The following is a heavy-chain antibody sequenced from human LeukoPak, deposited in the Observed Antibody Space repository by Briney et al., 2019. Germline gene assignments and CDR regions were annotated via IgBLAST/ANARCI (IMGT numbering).Heavy chain of an antibody. CDR3: ARRGTYYDFWSGSGTFDY. D-gene: IGHD3-3*01. CDR2: INHSGST. J-gene: IGHJ4*02. Sequence: KPSETLSLTCAVYGGSFSGYYWSWIRQPPGKGLEWIGEINHSGSTYYNPSLKSRVTISVDTSKNQFSLKLSSVTAADTAVYYCARRGTYYDFWSGSGTFDYWGQGTLVTVSS. CDR1: GGSFSGYY. V-gene: IGHV4-34*01.